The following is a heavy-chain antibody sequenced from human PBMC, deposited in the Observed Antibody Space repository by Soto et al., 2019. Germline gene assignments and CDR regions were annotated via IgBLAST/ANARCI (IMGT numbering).Heavy chain of an antibody. Sequence: QVQLVESGGGVVQPGRSLRLSCAASGFTFSSYAMHWVRQAPGKGLEWVAVISYDGSNKYYADSVKGRFTISRDNSKNTLYLQMNSLRAEDTAVYYCASNREVGQGRYSSSWIPSYYYYGMDVW. D-gene: IGHD6-13*01. CDR1: GFTFSSYA. CDR2: ISYDGSNK. V-gene: IGHV3-30-3*01. CDR3: ASNREVGQGRYSSSWIPSYYYYGMDV. J-gene: IGHJ6*01.